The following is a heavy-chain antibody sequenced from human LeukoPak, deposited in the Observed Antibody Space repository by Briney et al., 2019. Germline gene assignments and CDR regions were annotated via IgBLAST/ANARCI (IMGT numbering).Heavy chain of an antibody. Sequence: LRLSCAGSGFAFSSYHMSWVRQIPGKGLEWIGYIYYSGSTYYNPSLKSRVTISVDTSKNQFSLKLSSVTAADTAVYYCAGPGFGAFDIWGQGTMVTVSS. J-gene: IGHJ3*02. D-gene: IGHD3-16*01. CDR1: GFAFSSYH. CDR2: IYYSGST. V-gene: IGHV4-31*02. CDR3: AGPGFGAFDI.